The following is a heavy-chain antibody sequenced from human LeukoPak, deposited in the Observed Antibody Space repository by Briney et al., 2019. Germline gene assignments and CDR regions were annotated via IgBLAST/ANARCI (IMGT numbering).Heavy chain of an antibody. J-gene: IGHJ4*02. CDR1: GFTFKNAW. D-gene: IGHD1-26*01. CDR2: ISSSSSYI. CDR3: ARGLYSGSYLDY. Sequence: GGSLRLSCEASGFTFKNAWMIWVRQAPGKGLEWVSSISSSSSYIYYADSVKGRFTISRDNAKNSLYLQMNSLRAEDTAVYYCARGLYSGSYLDYWGEGTLVTVSS. V-gene: IGHV3-21*01.